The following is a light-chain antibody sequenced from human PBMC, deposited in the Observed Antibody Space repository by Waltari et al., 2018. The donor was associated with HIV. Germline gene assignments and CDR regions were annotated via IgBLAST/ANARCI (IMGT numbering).Light chain of an antibody. CDR1: SRDVGGSHY. CDR2: DVS. CDR3: CSYAGSYTLV. J-gene: IGLJ2*01. Sequence: QSALTPPRAVSGSPAQSVTISCTGTSRDVGGSHYVSWYQQHPVKAPKLMIYDVSKRPSGVPDRFSGSKSGNTASLTISGLQAEDEADYYCCSYAGSYTLVFGGGTKLTVL. V-gene: IGLV2-11*01.